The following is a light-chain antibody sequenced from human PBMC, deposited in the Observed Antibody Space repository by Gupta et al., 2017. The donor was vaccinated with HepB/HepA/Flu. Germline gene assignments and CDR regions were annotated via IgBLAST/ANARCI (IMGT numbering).Light chain of an antibody. CDR2: GAS. CDR3: QQYKDWPLT. Sequence: EIVMTQSPATLSVSPGERATLSCRASQSISGSLAWYQHKPGQALRLLIYGASTGATDVPARFSGSGSGTEYTLTISSLQSEDFAIYYCQQYKDWPLTFGGGTKVEIK. V-gene: IGKV3-15*01. J-gene: IGKJ4*01. CDR1: QSISGS.